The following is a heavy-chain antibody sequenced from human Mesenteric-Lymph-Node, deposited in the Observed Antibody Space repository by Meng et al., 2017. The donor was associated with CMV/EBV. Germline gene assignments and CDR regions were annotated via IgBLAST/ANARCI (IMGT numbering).Heavy chain of an antibody. V-gene: IGHV4-59*01. D-gene: IGHD6-13*01. CDR3: ARDVWSSSSWYGWFDP. J-gene: IGHJ5*02. Sequence: SETLSLTCTVSGGSISGYYWSWIRQTPGKGLEWIGYIYSSGSTKYSPSLRSRVTMSVDTSKNQFSLHLNSLTAADTAVYYCARDVWSSSSWYGWFDPWGQGTLVTVSS. CDR1: GGSISGYY. CDR2: IYSSGST.